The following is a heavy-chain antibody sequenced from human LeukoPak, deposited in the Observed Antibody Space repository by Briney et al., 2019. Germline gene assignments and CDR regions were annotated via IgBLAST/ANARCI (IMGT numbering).Heavy chain of an antibody. CDR1: GGSISSGSYY. J-gene: IGHJ4*02. CDR2: IYTSGYT. V-gene: IGHV4-61*02. D-gene: IGHD2-15*01. CDR3: ARGCSGGSCLFDY. Sequence: SETLSLTCTVSGGSISSGSYYWSWIRQPARKGLEWIGRIYTSGYTDYNPSLKSRVTISVDTSKNQFSLKVSSVTAADTAVYYCARGCSGGSCLFDYWGQGTLVTVSS.